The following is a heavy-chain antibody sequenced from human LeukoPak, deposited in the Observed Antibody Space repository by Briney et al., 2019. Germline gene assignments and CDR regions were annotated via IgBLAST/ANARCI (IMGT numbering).Heavy chain of an antibody. CDR3: ARVGTSGYYPHSHYYGMDV. J-gene: IGHJ6*02. D-gene: IGHD3-3*01. CDR1: GGSISSYY. V-gene: IGHV4-59*01. Sequence: SETLSLTCTVSGGSISSYYWSWVRQPPGKGLEWIGYIFYSGSTNYNPSLKSRVTISVDTSKNQFSLKLSSVTAADTAVYYCARVGTSGYYPHSHYYGMDVWAPGTTATVSS. CDR2: IFYSGST.